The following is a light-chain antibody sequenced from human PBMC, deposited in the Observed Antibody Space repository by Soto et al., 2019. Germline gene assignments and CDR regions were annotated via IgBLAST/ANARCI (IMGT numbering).Light chain of an antibody. CDR3: QQTYSTPWT. V-gene: IGKV1-39*01. J-gene: IGKJ1*01. CDR1: QSISNY. Sequence: DIQMTQSPSSLSASVGDRVTITCRASQSISNYLNWYQQKQGKAPKLLIYAAYSLHSGVPSRFSGSASGTDVTLTIDSLQPEYFAAYYCQQTYSTPWTFCQGTKVEIK. CDR2: AAY.